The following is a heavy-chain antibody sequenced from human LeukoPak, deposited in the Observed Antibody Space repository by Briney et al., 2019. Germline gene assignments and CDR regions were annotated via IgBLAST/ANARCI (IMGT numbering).Heavy chain of an antibody. J-gene: IGHJ4*02. CDR3: AKDGMATISYYFDY. CDR1: GFTFSSYA. D-gene: IGHD5-24*01. Sequence: PGGSLRLSCAASGFTFSSYAMSRVRQAPGKGLEWVSAISGSGGSTYYADSVKGRFTISRDNSKNTLYLQMNSLGAEDTAVYYCAKDGMATISYYFDYWGQGTLVTVSS. CDR2: ISGSGGST. V-gene: IGHV3-23*01.